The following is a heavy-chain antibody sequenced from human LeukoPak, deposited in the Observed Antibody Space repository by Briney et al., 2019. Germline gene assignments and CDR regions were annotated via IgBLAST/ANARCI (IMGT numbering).Heavy chain of an antibody. D-gene: IGHD3-10*01. J-gene: IGHJ6*03. Sequence: GGSLRLSCAASGFTFSNAWMSWVRQAPGKGLEWVGRIKSKTDGGKTDYAAPVKGRFTISRDDSNNTLYLQMNNLKTEDTAVYYCTTDPVWFGDRTPQYYYMDVWGKGTTVTVSS. CDR2: IKSKTDGGKT. CDR1: GFTFSNAW. V-gene: IGHV3-15*01. CDR3: TTDPVWFGDRTPQYYYMDV.